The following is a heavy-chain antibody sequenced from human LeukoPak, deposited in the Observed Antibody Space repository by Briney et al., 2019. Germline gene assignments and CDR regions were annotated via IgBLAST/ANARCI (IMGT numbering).Heavy chain of an antibody. CDR3: ARSYGSGSYVFDY. CDR1: GGSISSYY. D-gene: IGHD3-10*01. Sequence: SETLSLTCTVSGGSISSYYWSWIRQPPGKGLEWIGYIYYTGSTSYNPSLKSRVTISVGTSKNQFSLKMNSMTAADTAVYYCARSYGSGSYVFDYWGQGTLVTVSP. CDR2: IYYTGST. V-gene: IGHV4-59*01. J-gene: IGHJ4*02.